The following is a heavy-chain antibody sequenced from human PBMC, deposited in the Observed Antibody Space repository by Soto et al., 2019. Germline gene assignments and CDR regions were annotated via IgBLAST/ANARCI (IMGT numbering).Heavy chain of an antibody. CDR2: INAGNGNT. CDR1: GYTFTSYA. D-gene: IGHD6-6*01. V-gene: IGHV1-3*01. CDR3: ARDFSIASPVGYYYYGMDV. Sequence: QVQLVQSGAEVKKPGASVKVSCKASGYTFTSYAMHWVRQAPGQRLEWMGWINAGNGNTKYSQKFQGRVTITRDTSASTAYMELSSLRSEDTAVYYCARDFSIASPVGYYYYGMDVWGQGTTVTVSS. J-gene: IGHJ6*02.